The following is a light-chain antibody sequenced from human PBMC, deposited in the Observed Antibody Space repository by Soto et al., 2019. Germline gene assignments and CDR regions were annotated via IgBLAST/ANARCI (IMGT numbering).Light chain of an antibody. CDR3: QQYINWPT. CDR1: QSVRDN. Sequence: EIVLTQSPATLSVSPGERVTLSCRASQSVRDNLAWYQHKPGQAPRLLMYGGSTRVTGLPARFRGSGSGTEFTLTITSLQSEHFAVYYCQQYINWPTFGQGTKL. J-gene: IGKJ2*01. CDR2: GGS. V-gene: IGKV3-15*01.